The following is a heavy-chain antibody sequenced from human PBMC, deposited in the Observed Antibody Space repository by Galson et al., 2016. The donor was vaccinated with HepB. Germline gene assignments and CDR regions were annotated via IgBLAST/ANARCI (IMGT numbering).Heavy chain of an antibody. V-gene: IGHV3-21*01. CDR1: GFSFSTHS. CDR2: ISSSSSYI. Sequence: SLRLPCAASGFSFSTHSMDWVRQAPGKGLAWVSYISSSSSYISYAASVKGRFTISRDNAKNSLYLQLNSLRAEDTAVYYCAREPHDFGDYGVDYWGQGTLVTVSS. J-gene: IGHJ4*02. CDR3: AREPHDFGDYGVDY. D-gene: IGHD4-17*01.